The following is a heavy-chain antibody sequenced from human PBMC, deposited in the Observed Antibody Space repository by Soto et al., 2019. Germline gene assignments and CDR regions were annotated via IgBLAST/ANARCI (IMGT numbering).Heavy chain of an antibody. Sequence: QVQLQESGPGLVRPSETLSLTCTVSGGSVTTGSYNWSWIRRPPGKGLEWIGNILFTGITHSNPSLNNRVTMSVDTSKNQFSLTVTSVTAADTAVYYCARDGHGMDVWGQGTTVTVPS. V-gene: IGHV4-61*01. CDR1: GGSVTTGSYN. J-gene: IGHJ6*02. CDR3: ARDGHGMDV. CDR2: ILFTGIT.